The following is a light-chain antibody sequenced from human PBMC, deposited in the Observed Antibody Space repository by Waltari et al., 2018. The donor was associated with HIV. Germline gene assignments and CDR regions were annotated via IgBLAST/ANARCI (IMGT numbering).Light chain of an antibody. CDR2: RDN. CDR3: ATWDDSLSGVV. J-gene: IGLJ2*01. Sequence: SVVTQPPSASGTPGQRVTISCSGSSSNIGSNYVFWYQQLPGPAPRFLIYRDNQRPSGVPDGFSGSKSGTSASLAISGLRSEDEGDYFCATWDDSLSGVVFGGGTKLNVL. CDR1: SSNIGSNY. V-gene: IGLV1-47*01.